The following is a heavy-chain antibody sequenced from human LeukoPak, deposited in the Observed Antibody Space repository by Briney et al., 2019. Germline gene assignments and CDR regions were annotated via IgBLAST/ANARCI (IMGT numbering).Heavy chain of an antibody. CDR3: ARDIHDYGVESGSGY. D-gene: IGHD4-17*01. CDR1: GYTFTSYA. Sequence: ASVKVSCKASGYTFTSYAMNWVRQAPGQGLEWMGWINTNNGNPTYAQGFTGRFVFSLDTSVSTAYLQISSLKAEDTAVYYCARDIHDYGVESGSGYWGQGTLVTVSS. J-gene: IGHJ4*02. V-gene: IGHV7-4-1*02. CDR2: INTNNGNP.